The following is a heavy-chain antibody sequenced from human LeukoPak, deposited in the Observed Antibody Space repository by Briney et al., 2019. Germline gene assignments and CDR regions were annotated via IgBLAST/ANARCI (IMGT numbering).Heavy chain of an antibody. Sequence: GGSLRLACAASGFTFSSYWTHWVRQAPAKGLVWVSRINSDGSGTSYADSVKGRFTISRDNAKNTLYLQMNSLRAEDTALYYGARGVRYYGMDVWGQGTTVTVSS. J-gene: IGHJ6*02. V-gene: IGHV3-74*01. CDR3: ARGVRYYGMDV. CDR2: INSDGSGT. CDR1: GFTFSSYW.